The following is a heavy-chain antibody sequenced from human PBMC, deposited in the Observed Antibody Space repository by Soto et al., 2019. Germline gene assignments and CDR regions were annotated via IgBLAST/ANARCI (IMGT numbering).Heavy chain of an antibody. Sequence: QVQLVQSGAEVKKPGASVKVSCKTSGYTFTGYYMHWVRQAPGQGLEWMAWINPISGATKYAQKFQGRVTVTRDTSISSTYMELSSLRSDDTAVYFCVRGGYGDHLHVWGQGTLVTVSS. V-gene: IGHV1-2*02. CDR2: INPISGAT. CDR3: VRGGYGDHLHV. D-gene: IGHD4-17*01. J-gene: IGHJ1*01. CDR1: GYTFTGYY.